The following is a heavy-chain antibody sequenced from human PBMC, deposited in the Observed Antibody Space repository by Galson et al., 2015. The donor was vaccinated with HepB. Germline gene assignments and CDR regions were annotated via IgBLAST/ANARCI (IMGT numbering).Heavy chain of an antibody. CDR3: TTTENYYYYMDV. CDR2: IKQDGSEK. V-gene: IGHV3-7*01. J-gene: IGHJ6*03. Sequence: SLRLSCAASGFTFSSYWMSWVRQAPGKGLEWVANIKQDGSEKYYVDSVKGRFTISRDNAKNSLYLQMNSLRAEDTAVYYCTTTENYYYYMDVWGKGTTVTVSS. CDR1: GFTFSSYW. D-gene: IGHD4-17*01.